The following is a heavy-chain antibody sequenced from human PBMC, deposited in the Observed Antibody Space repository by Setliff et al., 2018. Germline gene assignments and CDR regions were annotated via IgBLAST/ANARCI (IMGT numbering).Heavy chain of an antibody. CDR1: GFSISDYW. J-gene: IGHJ6*02. Sequence: GVLRLSCGASGFSISDYWMNWVRQAPGKGLEWVAVIWYDGSNKYYADSVKGRFTISRDNSKNTLYLQMNSLRAEDTAVYYCTRGIRRITIFGVASYYYYGMDVWGQGTTVTVSS. CDR3: TRGIRRITIFGVASYYYYGMDV. CDR2: IWYDGSNK. V-gene: IGHV3-33*08. D-gene: IGHD3-3*01.